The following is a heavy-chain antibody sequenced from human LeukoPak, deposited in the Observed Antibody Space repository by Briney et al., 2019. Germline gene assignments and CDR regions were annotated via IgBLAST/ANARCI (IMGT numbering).Heavy chain of an antibody. V-gene: IGHV3-49*04. CDR2: IRSKAYDGTT. D-gene: IGHD3-3*01. CDR3: SRDYYDFSSGSNWLDP. J-gene: IGHJ5*02. CDR1: GFTFGDYA. Sequence: GGSLRLSCTASGFTFGDYAMSWVRQAPGKGLEWVGFIRSKAYDGTTEYATSVRGRFTISRDDSKSIVYLQMNNLKTEDTVLYFCSRDYYDFSSGSNWLDPWGQGTLVTVSS.